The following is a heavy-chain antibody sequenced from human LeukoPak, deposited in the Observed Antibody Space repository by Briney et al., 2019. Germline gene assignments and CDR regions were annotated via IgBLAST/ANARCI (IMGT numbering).Heavy chain of an antibody. CDR3: ARATQLNWFDP. J-gene: IGHJ5*02. CDR2: IYYSGST. Sequence: SETLSLTCTVSGGSISSYYWSWIRQPPGKGLEWIGYIYYSGSTNYNPSLKSRVTISVDTSKNQFSLKLSSVTAADTAVYYCARATQLNWFDPWGQGTLVTVSS. V-gene: IGHV4-59*01. CDR1: GGSISSYY.